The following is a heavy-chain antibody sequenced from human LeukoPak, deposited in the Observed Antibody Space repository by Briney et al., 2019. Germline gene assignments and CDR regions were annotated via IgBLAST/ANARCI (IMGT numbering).Heavy chain of an antibody. Sequence: ASVKVSCKASGGTFSSYAISWVRQAPGQGLEWMGGIIPIFGTANYAQKFQGRVTITTDESTSTAYMELSSLRSKDTAVYYCASEYYGGNDYWGQGTLVTVSS. D-gene: IGHD4-23*01. CDR3: ASEYYGGNDY. CDR2: IIPIFGTA. CDR1: GGTFSSYA. J-gene: IGHJ4*02. V-gene: IGHV1-69*05.